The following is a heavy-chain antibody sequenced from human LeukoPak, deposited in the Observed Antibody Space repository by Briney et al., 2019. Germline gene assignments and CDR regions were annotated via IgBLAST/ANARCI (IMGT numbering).Heavy chain of an antibody. Sequence: SETLSLTCAVSGGSISNYYLNWIRQPPGKGLEWIGYINYSGSTNYNPSLKSRVTISIDTSKNQFSLKLSSVTAADTAVYYCARGSRGYSYGWGQGTLVTVSS. D-gene: IGHD5-18*01. CDR1: GGSISNYY. CDR2: INYSGST. J-gene: IGHJ4*02. V-gene: IGHV4-59*01. CDR3: ARGSRGYSYG.